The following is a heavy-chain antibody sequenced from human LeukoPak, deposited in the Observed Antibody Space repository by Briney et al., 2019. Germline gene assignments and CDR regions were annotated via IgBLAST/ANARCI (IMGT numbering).Heavy chain of an antibody. CDR3: AKDISSGWYLYAFDI. J-gene: IGHJ3*02. V-gene: IGHV3-9*03. CDR1: GFTFDDYA. CDR2: ISWNSGSI. Sequence: SLRLSCAASGFTFDDYAMHWVRQAPGKGLEWVSGISWNSGSIGYADSVKGRFTISRDNAKNSLYLQMNSLRAEDMALYYCAKDISSGWYLYAFDIWGQGTMVTVSS. D-gene: IGHD6-19*01.